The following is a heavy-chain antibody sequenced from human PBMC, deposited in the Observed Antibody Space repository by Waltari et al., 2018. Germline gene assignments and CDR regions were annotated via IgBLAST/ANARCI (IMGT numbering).Heavy chain of an antibody. Sequence: QVQLVQSGAAVKKPGSSVKVSCKASGGTFSSYAISWVRQAPGQGLEWMGGIIPSLGTANDAQKFQGRVTITADKSTSSAYMELSSLGAEETAVYYWAGAGPRGWFDPWGQGTLVTVSS. J-gene: IGHJ5*02. CDR1: GGTFSSYA. V-gene: IGHV1-69*14. CDR2: IIPSLGTA. CDR3: AGAGPRGWFDP. D-gene: IGHD3-16*01.